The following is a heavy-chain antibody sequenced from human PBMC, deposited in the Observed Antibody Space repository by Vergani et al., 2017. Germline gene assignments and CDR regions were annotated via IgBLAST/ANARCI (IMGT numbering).Heavy chain of an antibody. J-gene: IGHJ3*02. V-gene: IGHV3-11*04. CDR3: VRERGTTVVTTHDAFDI. Sequence: QVQLVESGGGLVKPGGSLRLSCAASGFTFSDYDMSWIRQAPGKGLEWVSYISSSGSTIYYADSVKGRFTISRDNAKNSLYLQMNSLRAEDTAVYYCVRERGTTVVTTHDAFDIWGQGTMVTVSS. D-gene: IGHD4-23*01. CDR2: ISSSGSTI. CDR1: GFTFSDYD.